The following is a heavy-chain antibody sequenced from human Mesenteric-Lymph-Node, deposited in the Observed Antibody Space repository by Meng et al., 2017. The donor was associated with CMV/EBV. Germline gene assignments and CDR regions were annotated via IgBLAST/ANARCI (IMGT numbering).Heavy chain of an antibody. CDR3: ARPEVVYEIDY. CDR1: GFTFSSYW. CDR2: INSDGSST. V-gene: IGHV3-74*01. D-gene: IGHD5/OR15-5a*01. Sequence: LSCAASGFTFSSYWMHWVRQAPGKGLVWVSRINSDGSSTSYADSVKGRFTISRDNAKNTLYLQMNSLRAEDTAVYYCARPEVVYEIDYWGQGTLVTVSS. J-gene: IGHJ4*02.